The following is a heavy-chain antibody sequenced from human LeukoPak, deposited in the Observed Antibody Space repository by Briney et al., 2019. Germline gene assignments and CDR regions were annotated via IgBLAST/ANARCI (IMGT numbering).Heavy chain of an antibody. CDR3: AKDMASRDDYSNLFDY. CDR2: IRYHGSNK. CDR1: GFTFSSYA. V-gene: IGHV3-30*02. J-gene: IGHJ4*02. Sequence: PGGSLRLSCAASGFTFSSYAMHWVRQAPGKGLEWLTFIRYHGSNKYYADSVKGRFTISRDNSKSTLYLQMNSLRAEDTALYYCAKDMASRDDYSNLFDYWGQGTLVTVSS. D-gene: IGHD4-11*01.